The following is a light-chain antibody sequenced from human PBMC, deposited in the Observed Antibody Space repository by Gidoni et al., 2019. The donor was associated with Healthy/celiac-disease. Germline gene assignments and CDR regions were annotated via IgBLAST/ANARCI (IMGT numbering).Light chain of an antibody. CDR3: QQYNNLLT. CDR1: QSVGSN. V-gene: IGKV3-15*01. CDR2: GAS. J-gene: IGKJ4*01. Sequence: EIVMTQSPATLSVSPGERATLSCRASQSVGSNLAWYQQKPGQAPRLLIYGASTRATGIPARFSGSGSGTEFTLTISSLQSEDFAVYYCQQYNNLLTFGGGTKVEIK.